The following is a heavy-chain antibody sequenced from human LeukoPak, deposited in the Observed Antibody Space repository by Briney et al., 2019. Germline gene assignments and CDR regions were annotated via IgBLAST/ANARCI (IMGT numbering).Heavy chain of an antibody. D-gene: IGHD3-16*01. Sequence: GGSLRLSCAASGFTFSTYSINWVRQAPGKGLEWVSSISSGSSYVYYADSVKGRFTISRDNAKNPLYLQMNSLRAEDTAVYYCARGYVALGYFDYWGQGTLVTVSS. CDR2: ISSGSSYV. J-gene: IGHJ4*02. V-gene: IGHV3-21*01. CDR1: GFTFSTYS. CDR3: ARGYVALGYFDY.